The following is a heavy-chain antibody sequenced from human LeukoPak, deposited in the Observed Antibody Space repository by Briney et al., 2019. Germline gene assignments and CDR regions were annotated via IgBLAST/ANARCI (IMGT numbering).Heavy chain of an antibody. J-gene: IGHJ4*01. CDR3: SRGQITGDDELFDY. CDR1: GFIFRKYG. D-gene: IGHD7-27*01. CDR2: ISFDGSQK. V-gene: IGHV3-33*08. Sequence: GGSLRLSCAVSGFIFRKYGMHWVRQAPGKGLEWVALISFDGSQKYYADSVKGRFTISRDNSKSTVYLQMNSLRAEDTAVYYCSRGQITGDDELFDYWGQGTLVTVSS.